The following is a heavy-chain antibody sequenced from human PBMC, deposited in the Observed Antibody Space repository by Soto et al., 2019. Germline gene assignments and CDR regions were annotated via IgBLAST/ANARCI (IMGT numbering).Heavy chain of an antibody. Sequence: GASVKVSCKASGYTFTNYYMHWVRQSPGQGLEWMGIINPSGGSTSYAQEFQGRVTMTRETSTSTVYMELSSLRSEDTAVYYCARMYYDFWSGYYYYYYGMDVGGKGTRVTVSS. D-gene: IGHD3-3*01. CDR3: ARMYYDFWSGYYYYYYGMDV. CDR2: INPSGGST. V-gene: IGHV1-46*01. J-gene: IGHJ6*04. CDR1: GYTFTNYY.